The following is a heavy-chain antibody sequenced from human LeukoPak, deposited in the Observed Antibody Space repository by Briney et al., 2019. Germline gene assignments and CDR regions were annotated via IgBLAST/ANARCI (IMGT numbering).Heavy chain of an antibody. CDR1: GYTFTSYG. J-gene: IGHJ6*02. D-gene: IGHD2-15*01. CDR2: ISAYNGNT. Sequence: ASVKVSCKASGYTFTSYGISWVRQAPGQGLEWMGWISAYNGNTNYAQKLQGRVTMTTDTSTRTAYMELRSLRSDDTAVYYCARRCSGGSCYGYYGMDVWGQGTTVTVSS. CDR3: ARRCSGGSCYGYYGMDV. V-gene: IGHV1-18*01.